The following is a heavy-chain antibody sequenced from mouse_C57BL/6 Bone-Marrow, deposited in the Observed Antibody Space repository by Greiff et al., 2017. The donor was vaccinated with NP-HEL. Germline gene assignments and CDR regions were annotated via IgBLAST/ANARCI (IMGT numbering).Heavy chain of an antibody. V-gene: IGHV1-7*01. D-gene: IGHD4-1*02. Sequence: VKLMESGAELAKPGASVKLSCKASGYTFNSYWMHWVKQRPGQGLEWIGYINPSSGYTKYNQKFKDKATLTADNSSSTAYMQLSSLTYEDSAVYYCARYKASTGTRAMDYWGQGTSVTVSS. J-gene: IGHJ4*01. CDR3: ARYKASTGTRAMDY. CDR1: GYTFNSYW. CDR2: INPSSGYT.